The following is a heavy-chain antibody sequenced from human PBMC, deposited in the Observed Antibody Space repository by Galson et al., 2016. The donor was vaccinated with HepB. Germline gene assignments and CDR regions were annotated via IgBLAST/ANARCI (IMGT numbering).Heavy chain of an antibody. V-gene: IGHV3-21*01. Sequence: SLRLSCAASGFTFSSYSMHWVRQAPGKGLEWVSFISSSSSYIYYADSVKGRFTISRDNAKNSLYLQMNSLRAEDTAVYYCARGGYSGYDWVRNGFDPWGQGTLVTVSS. CDR1: GFTFSSYS. CDR3: ARGGYSGYDWVRNGFDP. J-gene: IGHJ5*02. D-gene: IGHD5-12*01. CDR2: ISSSSSYI.